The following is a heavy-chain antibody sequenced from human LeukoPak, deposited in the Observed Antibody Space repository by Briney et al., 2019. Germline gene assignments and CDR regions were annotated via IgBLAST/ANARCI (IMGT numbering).Heavy chain of an antibody. V-gene: IGHV3-48*03. CDR1: GFTFSSHH. D-gene: IGHD4-17*01. J-gene: IGHJ6*02. CDR3: ARDGTTVTTNYYYAVDV. Sequence: GGSLRLSCAASGFTFSSHHMNWVRQAPGKGLEWVSYISISGSTIYYADPVKGRFTISRDNAKNSLYLQMNSLRAEDTAVYYCARDGTTVTTNYYYAVDVWGQGTTVTVSS. CDR2: ISISGSTI.